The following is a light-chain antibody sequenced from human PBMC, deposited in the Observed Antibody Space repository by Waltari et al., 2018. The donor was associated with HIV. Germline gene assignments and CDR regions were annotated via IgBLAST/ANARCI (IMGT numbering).Light chain of an antibody. J-gene: IGKJ3*01. CDR2: GAS. V-gene: IGKV3-20*01. Sequence: EIVLTQSPGTLSLSPGERATLSCRASQSVSSSYLAWYQQKPGQAPRLLIYGASSRATGISRLEPEDFAVYYCQQYGSSRITFGPGTKVDIK. CDR3: QQYGSSRIT. CDR1: QSVSSSY.